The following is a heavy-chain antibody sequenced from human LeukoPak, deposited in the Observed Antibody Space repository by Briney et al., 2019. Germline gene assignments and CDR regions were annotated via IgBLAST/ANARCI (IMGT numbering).Heavy chain of an antibody. CDR2: ITDSGSST. CDR3: ARSTRYFGSAMYYFDD. D-gene: IGHD3-10*01. CDR1: GFTFTGYY. V-gene: IGHV3-64*01. J-gene: IGHJ4*02. Sequence: GGSLRLSCAASGFTFTGYYLHWVRQTPGKGLEYISTITDSGSSTYHTNSVRGRFTVSRDNSKNTLYLQMGSLRTEDTAVYYCARSTRYFGSAMYYFDDWGQGTLVTVSS.